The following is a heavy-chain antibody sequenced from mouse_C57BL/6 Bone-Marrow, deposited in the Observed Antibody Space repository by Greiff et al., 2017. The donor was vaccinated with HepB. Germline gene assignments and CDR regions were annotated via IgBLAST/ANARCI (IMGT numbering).Heavy chain of an antibody. J-gene: IGHJ3*01. Sequence: QVQLKQSGAELVKPGASVKMSCKASGYTFTSYWITWVKQRPGQGLEWIGDIYPGSGSTNYNEKFKSKATLTVDTSSSTAYMQLSSLTSEDSAVYYCASYSNYPWGQGTLVTVSA. D-gene: IGHD2-5*01. CDR3: ASYSNYP. CDR2: IYPGSGST. CDR1: GYTFTSYW. V-gene: IGHV1-55*01.